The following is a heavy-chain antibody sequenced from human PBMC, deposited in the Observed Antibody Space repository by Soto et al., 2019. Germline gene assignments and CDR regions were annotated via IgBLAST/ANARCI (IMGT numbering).Heavy chain of an antibody. CDR3: GVASDVADLINDY. J-gene: IGHJ4*02. D-gene: IGHD6-19*01. CDR1: GGTLSSYA. Sequence: GLPEKVTCKASGGTLSSYAISWVLQAPGQGLEWMGGISPIFGTANYAQKFQGRVTITADKSTSTAYMELSSLRSEDTAVYYCGVASDVADLINDYWGQGTLVTVSS. V-gene: IGHV1-69*06. CDR2: ISPIFGTA.